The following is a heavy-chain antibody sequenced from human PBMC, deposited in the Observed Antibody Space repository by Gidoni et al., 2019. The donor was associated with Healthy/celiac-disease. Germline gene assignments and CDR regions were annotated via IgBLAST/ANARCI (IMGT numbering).Heavy chain of an antibody. CDR1: GGSFSGYY. D-gene: IGHD3-9*01. CDR2: INHSGST. Sequence: QVQLQQWGAELLKPSETLSLTCAVYGGSFSGYYWSWIRQPPGKGLEWIGEINHSGSTNYNPSLKSRVTISVDTSKNQFSLKLSSVTAADTAVYYCARQWATGYQPAVFDYWGQGTLVTVSS. J-gene: IGHJ4*02. CDR3: ARQWATGYQPAVFDY. V-gene: IGHV4-34*01.